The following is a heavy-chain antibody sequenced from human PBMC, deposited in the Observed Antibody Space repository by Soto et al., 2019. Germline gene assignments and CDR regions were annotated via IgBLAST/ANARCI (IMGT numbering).Heavy chain of an antibody. CDR2: ISDVGSNK. Sequence: QVQLEESGGGVVQSGRSLRLSCAASGFTFNFFSLHWVRQAPGKGLEWVAVISDVGSNKYYADFVKGRFTISRDNSKNTLYLEMNSLRTEDTAVYSCARASNKYCSSRRRGFDIWGQGTMVTVSS. CDR3: ARASNKYCSSRRRGFDI. CDR1: GFTFNFFS. D-gene: IGHD6-13*01. V-gene: IGHV3-30-3*01. J-gene: IGHJ3*02.